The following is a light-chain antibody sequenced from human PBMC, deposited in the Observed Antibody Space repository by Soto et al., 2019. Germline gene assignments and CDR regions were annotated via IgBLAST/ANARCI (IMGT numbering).Light chain of an antibody. CDR2: VNS. CDR3: QSYDGILSGKV. V-gene: IGLV1-40*01. CDR1: SSNIGAGYD. Sequence: QLVLTQPPSVSGAPGQRVTMSCTGSSSNIGAGYDVHWYQQLPGTAPKLLIYVNSNRPSGVPDRFSGSKSGTSASLAITGLEAEDEADYYCQSYDGILSGKVFGTGTKQTVL. J-gene: IGLJ1*01.